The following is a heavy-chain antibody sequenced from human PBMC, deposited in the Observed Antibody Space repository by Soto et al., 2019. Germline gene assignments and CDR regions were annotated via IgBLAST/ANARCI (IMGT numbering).Heavy chain of an antibody. CDR2: INAGNGNT. Sequence: ASVKVSCKASGYTFTSYSMHWVRQAPGQRLEWMGWINAGNGNTKYSQKFQGRVTITRDTSASTAYMELSSLRSEDTAVYYCAGKLGRIATAYYFDYWGQGTLVTVSS. D-gene: IGHD6-13*01. CDR1: GYTFTSYS. CDR3: AGKLGRIATAYYFDY. V-gene: IGHV1-3*01. J-gene: IGHJ4*02.